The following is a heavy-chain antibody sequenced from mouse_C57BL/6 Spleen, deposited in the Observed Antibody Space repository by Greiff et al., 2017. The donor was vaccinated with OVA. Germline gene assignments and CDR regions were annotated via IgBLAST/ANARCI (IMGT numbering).Heavy chain of an antibody. D-gene: IGHD2-1*01. CDR1: GYAFSSSW. CDR2: LYPGDGDT. CDR3: ARSGGNYPWYFDV. Sequence: VQLQQSGPELVKPGASVKISCKASGYAFSSSWMNWVKQRPGKGLEWIGRLYPGDGDTNYNGKFKGKATLTADKSSSTAYMQLSSLTSEDSAVYYCARSGGNYPWYFDVWGTGTTVTVSS. J-gene: IGHJ1*03. V-gene: IGHV1-82*01.